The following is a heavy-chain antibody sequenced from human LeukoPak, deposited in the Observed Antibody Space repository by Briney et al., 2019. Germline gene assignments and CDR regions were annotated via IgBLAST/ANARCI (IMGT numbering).Heavy chain of an antibody. CDR3: ARWVHGMAPFDS. Sequence: SQTLSLTCAISGDTVSNKNAAWNWIRQSPSRGLEWLGRTSYKSRRSKDYEVSVKSRITTTPDTSTSQFSLQLISVTPEDTAVYYCARWVHGMAPFDSWGQGTLVTVSS. J-gene: IGHJ4*02. CDR2: TSYKSRRSK. CDR1: GDTVSNKNAA. V-gene: IGHV6-1*01. D-gene: IGHD1-14*01.